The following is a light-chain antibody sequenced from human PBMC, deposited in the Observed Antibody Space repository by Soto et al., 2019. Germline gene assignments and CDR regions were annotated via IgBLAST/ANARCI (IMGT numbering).Light chain of an antibody. V-gene: IGKV3D-20*02. Sequence: EIVLTQSPDTLSVSPGERVTLSCRASQSVRTDYLTWYQQRRGQAPRLLIYGASHRATGIPDRFSGSGSGTDFTLTISSLEPEDFAVYYCQQRSNWLTFGGGTKVDI. CDR3: QQRSNWLT. J-gene: IGKJ4*01. CDR1: QSVRTDY. CDR2: GAS.